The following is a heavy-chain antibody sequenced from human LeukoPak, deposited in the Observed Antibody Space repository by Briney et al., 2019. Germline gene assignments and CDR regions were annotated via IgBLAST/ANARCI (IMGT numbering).Heavy chain of an antibody. Sequence: GGSLRLSCAASGFTFSSYAMHWVRQAPGKGLEWVAVISYDGSNKYYADSVKGRFTISRDNSKNTLYLQMNSLRAEDTALYYCARANSLVWVEESHNYYYYMDVWGKGTTVTVSS. CDR1: GFTFSSYA. CDR2: ISYDGSNK. V-gene: IGHV3-30-3*01. CDR3: ARANSLVWVEESHNYYYYMDV. D-gene: IGHD3-10*01. J-gene: IGHJ6*03.